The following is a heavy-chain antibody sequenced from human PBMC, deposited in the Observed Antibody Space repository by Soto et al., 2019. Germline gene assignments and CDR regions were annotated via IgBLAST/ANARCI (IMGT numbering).Heavy chain of an antibody. V-gene: IGHV3-15*01. CDR2: CRSRSAGGTV. J-gene: IGHJ4*02. Sequence: PGGSLRLSCVASGITFSEARMNWVRQAPGKGLEWVGRCRSRSAGGTVDYAAPVKGRFTISRDDSKNTLTLQMNSLKTEDTAIYFCVTGFGFWGQGTLVTVSS. CDR3: VTGFGF. D-gene: IGHD3-10*01. CDR1: GITFSEAR.